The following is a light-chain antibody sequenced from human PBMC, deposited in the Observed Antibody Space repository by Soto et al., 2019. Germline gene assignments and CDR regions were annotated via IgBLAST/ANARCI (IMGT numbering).Light chain of an antibody. V-gene: IGKV1-17*03. Sequence: DIQMTQSPSAMSASVGDRVTITCRASHGISNYLAWFQQKPSKVPKRLIYSASSLQSGVPSRFSGSGSGTEFTLTISNLQPEDFATYYCLQHNTYPWTFGQGTKVEIK. CDR3: LQHNTYPWT. J-gene: IGKJ1*01. CDR1: HGISNY. CDR2: SAS.